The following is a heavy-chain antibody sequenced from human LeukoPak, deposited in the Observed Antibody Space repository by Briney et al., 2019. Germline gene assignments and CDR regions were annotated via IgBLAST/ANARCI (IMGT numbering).Heavy chain of an antibody. CDR1: GFTFSSYG. V-gene: IGHV3-30*18. D-gene: IGHD6-13*01. CDR3: AKDRIAAAAGAFDI. CDR2: ISYDGSNK. J-gene: IGHJ3*02. Sequence: GGSLRLSCAASGFTFSSYGMHWVRQAPGKGLEWVAVISYDGSNKYYADSVKGRFTISRDNSKNTLYLQMNSLRAEDTAVYYCAKDRIAAAAGAFDIWGQGTMVTVSS.